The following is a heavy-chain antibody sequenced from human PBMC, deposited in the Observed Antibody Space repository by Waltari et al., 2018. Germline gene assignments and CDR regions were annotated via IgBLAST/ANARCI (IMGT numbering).Heavy chain of an antibody. CDR2: ISSSSSTH. CDR3: ARGPLQRGDNWFDP. V-gene: IGHV3-48*04. J-gene: IGHJ5*02. D-gene: IGHD4-4*01. CDR1: GFTFSSYS. Sequence: EVQLVESGGGLVQPGGSLRLSCAASGFTFSSYSMNWVRQAPGKGLEWVSYISSSSSTHSYADSVKGRFTISSANAMNSLYLQMNSLRAEDTAVYYCARGPLQRGDNWFDPWGQGTLVTVSS.